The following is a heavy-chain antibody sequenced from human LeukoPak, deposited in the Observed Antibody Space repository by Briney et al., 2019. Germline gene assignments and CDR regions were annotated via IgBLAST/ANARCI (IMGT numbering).Heavy chain of an antibody. CDR2: MNPNSGNT. Sequence: GASVKVSCKASGYTFTSYDINWVRQATGQGLEWMGWMNPNSGNTGYAQKFQGRVTMTRNTSISTAYMELSTLRSEDTAVYYCARGPPPYCSGGSCYSFLYLHHWGQGTLVTVSS. D-gene: IGHD2-15*01. CDR1: GYTFTSYD. J-gene: IGHJ1*01. V-gene: IGHV1-8*01. CDR3: ARGPPPYCSGGSCYSFLYLHH.